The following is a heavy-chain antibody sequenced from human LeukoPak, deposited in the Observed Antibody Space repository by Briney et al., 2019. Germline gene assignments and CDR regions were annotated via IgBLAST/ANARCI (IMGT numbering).Heavy chain of an antibody. Sequence: LPGGSLRLSCAASGFTVSSNYMSWVRQAPGKGLEWVSVIYSGGSTYYADSVKGRFTISRDNSRNTLYLQMNSLRAEDTAVYYCARDVRSRSSSGYYHDYWGQGTLVTVSS. V-gene: IGHV3-66*01. CDR1: GFTVSSNY. CDR3: ARDVRSRSSSGYYHDY. D-gene: IGHD3-22*01. CDR2: IYSGGST. J-gene: IGHJ4*02.